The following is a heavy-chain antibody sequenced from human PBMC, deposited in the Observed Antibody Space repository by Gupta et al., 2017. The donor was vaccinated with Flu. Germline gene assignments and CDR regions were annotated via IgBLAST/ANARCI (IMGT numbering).Heavy chain of an antibody. CDR3: ARENHIALADNSITTHFDY. CDR2: IYYSGST. J-gene: IGHJ4*02. V-gene: IGHV4-59*01. D-gene: IGHD1-20*01. CDR1: GGSISRYY. Sequence: QVQLQESGPGLVKPSETLSLTCTVSGGSISRYYWSWIRQPPGKGLEWIGYIYYSGSTNYNPSLKSRVTISVDTSKNQFSLKLSSVTAADTAVYYCARENHIALADNSITTHFDYWGQGTLVTVSS.